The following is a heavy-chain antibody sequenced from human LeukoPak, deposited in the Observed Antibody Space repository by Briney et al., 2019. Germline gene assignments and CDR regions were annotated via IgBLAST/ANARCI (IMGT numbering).Heavy chain of an antibody. D-gene: IGHD5-12*01. CDR3: ARGLGYSGYDLNY. CDR1: GGTFSSYA. J-gene: IGHJ4*02. V-gene: IGHV1-69*04. Sequence: SVKVSCKASGGTFSSYAISWVRQAPGQGLEWMGRIIPILGIANYAQKFQGRVTITADKSTSTAYMELSSLRSEDTAVYYCARGLGYSGYDLNYWGQGTLVTVSS. CDR2: IIPILGIA.